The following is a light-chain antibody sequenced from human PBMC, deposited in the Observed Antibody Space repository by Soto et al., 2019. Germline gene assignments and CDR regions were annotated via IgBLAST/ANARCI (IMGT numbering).Light chain of an antibody. Sequence: DIQMTQSPSSLSASVGDRVTITCLAIQSISSYLNWYQQKPGKAPKLLIYAASSLQSGVPSRFSGSGSGTDFTLTISSLQPEDFATYYCQQSYSTPLTFGGGTKVDIK. J-gene: IGKJ4*01. V-gene: IGKV1-39*01. CDR3: QQSYSTPLT. CDR1: QSISSY. CDR2: AAS.